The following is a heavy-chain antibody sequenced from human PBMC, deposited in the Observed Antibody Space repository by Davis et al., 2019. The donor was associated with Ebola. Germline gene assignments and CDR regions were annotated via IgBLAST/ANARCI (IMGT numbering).Heavy chain of an antibody. Sequence: AASVKVSCKASGYTFTSYDINWVRQATGQGLEWMGWMNPNSGNTGYAQKFQGRVTMTRNTSISTAYMELSSLRSEETAVYYCAGGITIFGVVIIRGDWFDPWGQGTLVTVSS. J-gene: IGHJ5*02. CDR2: MNPNSGNT. D-gene: IGHD3-3*01. CDR3: AGGITIFGVVIIRGDWFDP. V-gene: IGHV1-8*01. CDR1: GYTFTSYD.